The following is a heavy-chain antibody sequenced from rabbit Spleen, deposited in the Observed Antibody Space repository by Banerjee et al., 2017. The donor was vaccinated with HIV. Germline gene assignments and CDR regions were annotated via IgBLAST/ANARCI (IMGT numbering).Heavy chain of an antibody. V-gene: IGHV1S45*01. Sequence: QEQLVESGGGLVQPEGSLTLTCTPSGFSFSSGYWPCWVRQAPGKGLEWIGCINPGNSANTYYASWAKGRFTISKTSSTTVTLQVTSLTAADTATYFCARCDVGSSNYCWDLWGQGTLVTVS. CDR3: ARCDVGSSNYCWDL. CDR2: INPGNSANT. J-gene: IGHJ3*01. D-gene: IGHD8-1*01. CDR1: GFSFSSGYW.